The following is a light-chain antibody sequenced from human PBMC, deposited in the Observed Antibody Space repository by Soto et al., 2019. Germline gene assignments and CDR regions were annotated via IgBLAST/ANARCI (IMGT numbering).Light chain of an antibody. CDR1: QSISSW. J-gene: IGKJ1*01. CDR2: KAS. CDR3: LHTFSFPRT. Sequence: DIQMTQSRCTLSASVGDRVTITCRASQSISSWLAWYQQKPGKAPKLLIYKASSLESGVPSRFSASGSGAEFILTINPLQAEDFATYCCLHTFSFPRTFGQGTKVDIK. V-gene: IGKV1-5*03.